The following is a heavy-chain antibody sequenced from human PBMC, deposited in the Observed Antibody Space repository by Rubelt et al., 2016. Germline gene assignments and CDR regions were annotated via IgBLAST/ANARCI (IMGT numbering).Heavy chain of an antibody. Sequence: QLRLQESGPGLVKPSETLSLTCTVSGGSISSSSYYWGWIRQPPGKGLEWIGSIYYSGSTYYNPSLKCRFTISVDTSKNQFSLKLSSVTAADTAVYYCARHKLERRVSSWFDPWGQGTLVTVSS. CDR2: IYYSGST. CDR1: GGSISSSSYY. CDR3: ARHKLERRVSSWFDP. J-gene: IGHJ5*02. D-gene: IGHD1-1*01. V-gene: IGHV4-39*01.